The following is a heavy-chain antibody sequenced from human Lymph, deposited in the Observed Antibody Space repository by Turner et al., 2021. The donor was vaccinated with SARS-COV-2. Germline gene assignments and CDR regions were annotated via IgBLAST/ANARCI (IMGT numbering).Heavy chain of an antibody. Sequence: QVQLQESGPGLVKPSETLSLTCTVSGASISNYYWSWIRQHPGKGLEWIGYIYYSGSNNYNPSLKSRVTISVDTSKNQFSLKLSSVTAADTAVYYCARGFDYWGQGTLVTVSS. CDR3: ARGFDY. CDR1: GASISNYY. CDR2: IYYSGSN. J-gene: IGHJ4*02. V-gene: IGHV4-59*01.